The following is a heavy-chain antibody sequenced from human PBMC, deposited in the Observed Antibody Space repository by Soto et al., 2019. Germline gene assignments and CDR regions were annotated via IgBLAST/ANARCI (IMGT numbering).Heavy chain of an antibody. CDR3: ARDGVYSSGYYAVTDY. V-gene: IGHV3-21*01. Sequence: LGGSLRLSCAASGFTFISYSMNWVRQAPGKGLEWVSSISSSSSYIYYADSVKGRFTISRDNAKNSLYLQMNSLRAEDTAVYYCARDGVYSSGYYAVTDYWGQGTLVTVSS. D-gene: IGHD3-22*01. J-gene: IGHJ4*02. CDR2: ISSSSSYI. CDR1: GFTFISYS.